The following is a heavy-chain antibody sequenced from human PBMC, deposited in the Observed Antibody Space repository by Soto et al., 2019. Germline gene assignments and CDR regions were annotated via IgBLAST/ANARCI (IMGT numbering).Heavy chain of an antibody. V-gene: IGHV1-2*02. CDR1: GYIFTGYH. D-gene: IGHD2-21*02. J-gene: IGHJ6*02. Sequence: ASVKVSCKASGYIFTGYHIHWVRQAPGRGLEWMGWINPNSGDTEYAQNFQGRVTMTRDTSFNLVYMEMSGLMSADTAVYDCARDARGTRGCDAMDIWGQGTTVTVSS. CDR3: ARDARGTRGCDAMDI. CDR2: INPNSGDT.